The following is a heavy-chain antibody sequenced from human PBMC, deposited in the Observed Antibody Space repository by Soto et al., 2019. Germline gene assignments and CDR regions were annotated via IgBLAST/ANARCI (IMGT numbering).Heavy chain of an antibody. CDR2: IYSSASSI. Sequence: GWSLRLSCAASGFTFSDYYMTWIRQAPGKGLEWVSYIYSSASSIYYADSVKGRFTISRDNAKNSLYLQMNNLRAEDTAVYYCARSHLAATGPNDYWGQGTLVTVSS. CDR3: ARSHLAATGPNDY. D-gene: IGHD6-13*01. J-gene: IGHJ4*02. V-gene: IGHV3-11*01. CDR1: GFTFSDYY.